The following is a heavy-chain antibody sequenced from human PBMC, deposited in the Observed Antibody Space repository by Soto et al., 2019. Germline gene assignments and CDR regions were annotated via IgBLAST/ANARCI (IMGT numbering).Heavy chain of an antibody. CDR2: ISAYNGNT. CDR1: GYTFTSYG. D-gene: IGHD6-6*01. J-gene: IGHJ4*02. Sequence: ASVKVSCKASGYTFTSYGISWVRQAPGQGVEWMGWISAYNGNTNYAQKLQGRVTMTTDTSTSTAYMELRSLRSDDTAVYYCARANALYSSSDYWGQGTLVTVSS. CDR3: ARANALYSSSDY. V-gene: IGHV1-18*01.